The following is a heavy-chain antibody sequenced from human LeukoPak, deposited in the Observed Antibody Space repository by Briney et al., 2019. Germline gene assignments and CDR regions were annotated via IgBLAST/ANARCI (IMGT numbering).Heavy chain of an antibody. CDR1: GFTFSSFS. D-gene: IGHD1-26*01. CDR3: ARDGEHFGY. V-gene: IGHV3-48*01. J-gene: IGHJ4*02. Sequence: GGSLRLSCAASGFTFSSFSMNWVRQAPGKGLEWISYISSSGPTIYYADSVKGRFTISRDNAKNSVFLQMNSLRAEDTAVYYCARDGEHFGYWGQGTLVTVSS. CDR2: ISSSGPTI.